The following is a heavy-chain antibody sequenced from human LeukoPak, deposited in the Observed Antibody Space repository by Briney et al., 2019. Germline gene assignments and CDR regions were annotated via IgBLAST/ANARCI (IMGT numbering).Heavy chain of an antibody. V-gene: IGHV3-30*02. D-gene: IGHD2-2*01. CDR2: IRYDGSNK. J-gene: IGHJ6*03. CDR1: GFTFSSYG. CDR3: AKDDIVVVPAGNYYYYMDV. Sequence: GGSLRLSCAASGFTFSSYGMHWVRQAPGKGLEWVAFIRYDGSNKYYADSVKGRFTISRDNSKNTLYLQMNSLRAEDTAVYYCAKDDIVVVPAGNYYYYMDVWGKGTTVTISS.